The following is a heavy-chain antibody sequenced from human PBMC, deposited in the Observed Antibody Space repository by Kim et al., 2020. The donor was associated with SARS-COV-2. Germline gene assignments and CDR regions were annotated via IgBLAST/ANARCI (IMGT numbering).Heavy chain of an antibody. D-gene: IGHD2-15*01. J-gene: IGHJ4*02. CDR2: GTT. Sequence: GTTDYPAPVKGKFTISRDNSKNTLYLQMNSLKTEDTAVYYCTVGGNALDYWGQGTLVTVSS. CDR3: TVGGNALDY. V-gene: IGHV3-15*01.